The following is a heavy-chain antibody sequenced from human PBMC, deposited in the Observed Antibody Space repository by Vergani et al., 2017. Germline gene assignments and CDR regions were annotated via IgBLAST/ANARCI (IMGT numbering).Heavy chain of an antibody. CDR2: FDPEDGET. V-gene: IGHV1-24*01. Sequence: QVQLVQSGAEVKKPGASVKVSCKVSGYTLTELSMHWVRQAPGKGLEWMGGFDPEDGETIYAQKFQGRVTMTEDTSTDTAYMELSSLRSEDTAVYYCATYCLQYYYDSSGYLRWGQGTLVTVSS. J-gene: IGHJ4*02. D-gene: IGHD3-22*01. CDR1: GYTLTELS. CDR3: ATYCLQYYYDSSGYLR.